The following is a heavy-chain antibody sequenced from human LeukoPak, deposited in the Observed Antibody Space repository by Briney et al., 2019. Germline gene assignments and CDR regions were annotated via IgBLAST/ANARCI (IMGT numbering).Heavy chain of an antibody. CDR3: ARRRPEYGSGSYFLGGYYYYYMDV. CDR2: INHSGST. CDR1: GGSFSGYY. V-gene: IGHV4-34*01. D-gene: IGHD3-10*01. Sequence: YPSETLSLPCAVYGGSFSGYYWSWIRQPPGKGLEWIGEINHSGSTNYNPSLKSRVTISVDTSKSQFSLKLSSVTAADTAVYYCARRRPEYGSGSYFLGGYYYYYMDVWGKGTTVTISS. J-gene: IGHJ6*03.